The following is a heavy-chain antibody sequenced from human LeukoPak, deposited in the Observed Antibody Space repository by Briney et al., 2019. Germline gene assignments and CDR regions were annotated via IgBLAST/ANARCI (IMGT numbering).Heavy chain of an antibody. CDR3: AKTSWDYDFWSGYQDAFDI. J-gene: IGHJ3*02. V-gene: IGHV3-23*01. CDR2: ISGSGGST. CDR1: RFTFSSYA. Sequence: GGSLRLSCAASRFTFSSYAMSWVRQAPGKGLEWVSAISGSGGSTYYADSVKGRFTISRDNSKNTLYLQMNSLRAEDTAVYYCAKTSWDYDFWSGYQDAFDIWGQGTMVTVSS. D-gene: IGHD3-3*01.